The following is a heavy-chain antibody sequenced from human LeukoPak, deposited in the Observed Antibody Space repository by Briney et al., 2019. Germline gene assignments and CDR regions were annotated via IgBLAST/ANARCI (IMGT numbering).Heavy chain of an antibody. J-gene: IGHJ4*02. CDR2: INSDGSST. Sequence: GGSLRLSCAASGFTFSNYWMNWVRQAPGKGLVWVSRINSDGSSTRYADSVKGRFTISRDNAKNTMYLQMNSLRAEDTAVYYCARETEMANLDYWGQGTLVTVSS. D-gene: IGHD5-24*01. CDR3: ARETEMANLDY. CDR1: GFTFSNYW. V-gene: IGHV3-74*01.